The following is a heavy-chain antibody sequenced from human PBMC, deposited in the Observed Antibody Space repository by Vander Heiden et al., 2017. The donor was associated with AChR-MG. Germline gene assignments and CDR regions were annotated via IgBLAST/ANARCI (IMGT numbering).Heavy chain of an antibody. D-gene: IGHD1-7*01. CDR1: GHTLPELP. CDR2: FNPEDGET. V-gene: IGHV1-24*01. Sequence: QVKLVPSGAEATMPGASVKLPCKVSGHTLPELPTHGGRRAPGKGLEWMGGFNPEDGETIYAQKFQGRVTMTEDTSTDTAYVELSSLRSEDTAVYYSAAVQEGKTGTNELGLDGFDIWGQGTMVTVSS. CDR3: AAVQEGKTGTNELGLDGFDI. J-gene: IGHJ3*02.